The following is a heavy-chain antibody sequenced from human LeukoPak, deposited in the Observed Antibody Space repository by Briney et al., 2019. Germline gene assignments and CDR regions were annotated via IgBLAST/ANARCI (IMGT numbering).Heavy chain of an antibody. D-gene: IGHD2-21*02. J-gene: IGHJ3*02. CDR3: ARDQAYCGGDCPGAFDI. V-gene: IGHV3-23*01. CDR1: GFTFSSYA. Sequence: PGGSLRLSCAASGFTFSSYAMSWVRQAPGKGLEWVSAISGSGGSTYYADSVKGRFTISRDNSKNTLYLQMNSLRAEDTAVYYCARDQAYCGGDCPGAFDIWGQGTMVTVSS. CDR2: ISGSGGST.